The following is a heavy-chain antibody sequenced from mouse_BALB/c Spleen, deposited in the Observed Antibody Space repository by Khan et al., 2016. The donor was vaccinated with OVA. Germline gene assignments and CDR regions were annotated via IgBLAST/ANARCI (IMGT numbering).Heavy chain of an antibody. CDR2: ISSGGDYT. CDR1: GFIFSSYS. CDR3: ASHLTGSFAY. J-gene: IGHJ3*01. Sequence: EVELVESGGDLVKPGGSLKLSCAASGFIFSSYSMSWVRQTPDKRLEWVATISSGGDYTYYPDSVKGRFTISRGDAKNTLYLQMSSLKSEDTAMYYCASHLTGSFAYWGQGTLVTVSA. D-gene: IGHD4-1*01. V-gene: IGHV5-6*01.